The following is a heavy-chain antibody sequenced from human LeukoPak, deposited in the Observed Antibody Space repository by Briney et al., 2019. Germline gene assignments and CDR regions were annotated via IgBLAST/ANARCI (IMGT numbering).Heavy chain of an antibody. J-gene: IGHJ3*02. Sequence: SGPTLVKPTQTLTPTCTFSGFSLSTSGVGVGWIRQPPGKALEWLALIYWDNDKRYSPSLKSRLTITKDTSKNQVVLTMTNMDPVDTATYYCAHRRTAARPGYDAFDIWGQGTMVTVSS. CDR2: IYWDNDK. CDR1: GFSLSTSGVG. V-gene: IGHV2-5*02. D-gene: IGHD6-6*01. CDR3: AHRRTAARPGYDAFDI.